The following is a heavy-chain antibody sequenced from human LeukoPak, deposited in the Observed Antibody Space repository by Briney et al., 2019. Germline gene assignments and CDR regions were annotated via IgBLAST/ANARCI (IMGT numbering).Heavy chain of an antibody. Sequence: GESLKISCKGSGYSFTSYWIGWVRQMPGQGLEWMGIISPGDSDTRYNPSFQGHVTISADKSTRTAYLQWSSLKASDTATYYCARSLYYFDYWGQGTLVTVSS. D-gene: IGHD2-2*02. J-gene: IGHJ4*02. V-gene: IGHV5-51*01. CDR2: ISPGDSDT. CDR1: GYSFTSYW. CDR3: ARSLYYFDY.